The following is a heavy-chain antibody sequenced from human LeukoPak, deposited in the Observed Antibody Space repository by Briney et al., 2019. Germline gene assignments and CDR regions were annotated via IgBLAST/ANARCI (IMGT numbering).Heavy chain of an antibody. Sequence: GGSLRLSCAASGFTFSSYGMHWVRQAPGKGLEWVAVISYDGSNKYYADSVKGRFIISRDNSKNTLYLQMNSLRAEDTAVYYCAKDEGIAAAGTGLDYWGQGTLVTVSS. CDR1: GFTFSSYG. CDR3: AKDEGIAAAGTGLDY. J-gene: IGHJ4*02. CDR2: ISYDGSNK. D-gene: IGHD6-13*01. V-gene: IGHV3-30*18.